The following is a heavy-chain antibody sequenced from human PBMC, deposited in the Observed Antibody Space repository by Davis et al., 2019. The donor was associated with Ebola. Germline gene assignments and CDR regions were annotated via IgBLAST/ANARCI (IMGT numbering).Heavy chain of an antibody. Sequence: PGGSLRLSCAASGFTFSSYDMHWVRQAPGKGLEWVAVIPYDGSNKYYADSVKGRFTISRDNSKNTLYLQMNSLRAEDTAVYYCARQLGEFFFSGMDVWGQGTTVTVSS. D-gene: IGHD3-10*01. J-gene: IGHJ6*02. CDR1: GFTFSSYD. CDR3: ARQLGEFFFSGMDV. CDR2: IPYDGSNK. V-gene: IGHV3-30*03.